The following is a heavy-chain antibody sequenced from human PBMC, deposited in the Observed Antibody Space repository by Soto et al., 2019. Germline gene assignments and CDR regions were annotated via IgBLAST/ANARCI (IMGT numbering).Heavy chain of an antibody. CDR2: IIPIFGTA. Sequence: QVQLVQSGAEVKKPGSSVKVSCKASGGTFSSYAISWVRQAPGQGLEWMGGIIPIFGTANYAQKFQGRVTITADKSTSTAYMELSSLRSEDTAVYYCARKYCSSTSCRSYYGMDVWGQGTTVTVSS. D-gene: IGHD2-2*01. CDR3: ARKYCSSTSCRSYYGMDV. V-gene: IGHV1-69*06. CDR1: GGTFSSYA. J-gene: IGHJ6*02.